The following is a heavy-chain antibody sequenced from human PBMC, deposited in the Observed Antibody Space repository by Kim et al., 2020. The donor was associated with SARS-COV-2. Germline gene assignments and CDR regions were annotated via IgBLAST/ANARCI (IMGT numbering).Heavy chain of an antibody. CDR1: GGTFSSYA. Sequence: SVKVSCKASGGTFSSYAISWVRQAPGQGLEWMGGIIPIFGTANYAQKFQGRVTITADESTSTAYMELSSLRSEDTAVYYCAAEEGGYCSSTSCSTPHAFDIWGQGTMVTVSS. V-gene: IGHV1-69*13. J-gene: IGHJ3*02. D-gene: IGHD2-2*01. CDR2: IIPIFGTA. CDR3: AAEEGGYCSSTSCSTPHAFDI.